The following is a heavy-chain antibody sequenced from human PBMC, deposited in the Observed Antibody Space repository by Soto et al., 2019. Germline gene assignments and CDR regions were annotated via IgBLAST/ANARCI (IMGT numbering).Heavy chain of an antibody. CDR2: IKQDGSEK. J-gene: IGHJ4*02. CDR3: VRITAAKFDY. CDR1: GFTFSSYW. Sequence: EVQLLESGGGLVQPGGSLRLSCAASGFTFSSYWMSWVRQAPGKGLEWVANIKQDGSEKYYVDSVKGRFTISRDNAENSMYLQMNSLRAEDTAMYYCVRITAAKFDYWGQGTQVTVSS. D-gene: IGHD6-13*01. V-gene: IGHV3-7*01.